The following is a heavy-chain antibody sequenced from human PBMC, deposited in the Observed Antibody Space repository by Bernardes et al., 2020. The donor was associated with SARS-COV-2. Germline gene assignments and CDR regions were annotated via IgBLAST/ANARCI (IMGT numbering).Heavy chain of an antibody. CDR3: AKRGGYSFDY. V-gene: IGHV3-23*01. CDR1: GFTFGSSA. CDR2: IIGSGTNT. Sequence: GGSLRLSCAASGFTFGSSAMSWVRQAPGKGLEWVSLIIGSGTNTFYADSVKGRFTISRDNSKNTLYLQVNSLRAEDTAVYYCAKRGGYSFDYWGQGTLVTVSS. D-gene: IGHD3-16*01. J-gene: IGHJ4*02.